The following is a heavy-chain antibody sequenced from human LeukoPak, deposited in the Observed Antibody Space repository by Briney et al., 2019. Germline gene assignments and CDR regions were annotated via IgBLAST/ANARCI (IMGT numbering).Heavy chain of an antibody. V-gene: IGHV1-18*01. J-gene: IGHJ4*02. CDR3: ARDFCSGEGCYHALGH. CDR2: INTYSGDT. D-gene: IGHD3-3*01. CDR1: GYSFTTYG. Sequence: ASVKVSCKASGYSFTTYGISWVRQAPGQGLEWMGWINTYSGDTIYTHQLQGRLTMTTDTSTSTVYMDLRSLQSDDTALYYCARDFCSGEGCYHALGHWGQGALVTVSS.